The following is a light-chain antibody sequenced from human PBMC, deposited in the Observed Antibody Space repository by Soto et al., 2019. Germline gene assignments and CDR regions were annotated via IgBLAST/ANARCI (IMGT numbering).Light chain of an antibody. CDR1: SSDVGGYNY. Sequence: QSVLTQPPSASGSPGQSVTISCTGTSSDVGGYNYVSWYQHHPGKAPKLIIYDVSERPSGVSIRFSGSKSDNTASLTISGLQPEDEADYHCSSYTTSNTRQIVFGTGTKVTVL. J-gene: IGLJ1*01. CDR2: DVS. CDR3: SSYTTSNTRQIV. V-gene: IGLV2-14*03.